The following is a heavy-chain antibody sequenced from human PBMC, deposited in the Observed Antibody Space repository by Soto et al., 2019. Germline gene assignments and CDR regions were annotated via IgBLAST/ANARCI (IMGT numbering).Heavy chain of an antibody. CDR3: ARDVRGSNRDY. Sequence: TSVKLTCKDSGVTFTSTAVQWVRQARGQRLEWMGWINAGNGNTKYSQKFQDRVTITRDTSASTAYMELSSLRSEDTAAYYCARDVRGSNRDYWGQGTLVTVS. V-gene: IGHV1-3*01. CDR2: INAGNGNT. J-gene: IGHJ4*02. D-gene: IGHD5-12*01. CDR1: GVTFTSTA.